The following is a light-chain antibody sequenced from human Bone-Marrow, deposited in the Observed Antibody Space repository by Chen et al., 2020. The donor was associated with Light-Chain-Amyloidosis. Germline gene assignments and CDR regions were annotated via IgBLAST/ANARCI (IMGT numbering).Light chain of an antibody. V-gene: IGLV3-25*03. Sequence: SYDLTLPPSVSVSPGPPASITCSGDDLPTKYAYWYQQKPGQAPVLVIHRDTERPSGISERFSGSSSGTTATLTISGVQAEDEADYHCQSADSSGTYEVIFGGGTKLTVL. CDR3: QSADSSGTYEVI. CDR2: RDT. CDR1: DLPTKY. J-gene: IGLJ2*01.